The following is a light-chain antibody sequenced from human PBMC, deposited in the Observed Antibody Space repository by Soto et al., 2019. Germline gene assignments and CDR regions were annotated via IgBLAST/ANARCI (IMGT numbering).Light chain of an antibody. J-gene: IGKJ1*01. V-gene: IGKV3-20*01. CDR2: AAS. CDR3: QQYGSSRT. CDR1: QSVSSSY. Sequence: ELVLTQSPGTLYLSPGERATLSCRASQSVSSSYLAWYQQKPGQAPRLLICAASSRATGIPDRFSGSGSGTDFTLTISRLEPEDFAMYYCQQYGSSRTFGQGTKVEIK.